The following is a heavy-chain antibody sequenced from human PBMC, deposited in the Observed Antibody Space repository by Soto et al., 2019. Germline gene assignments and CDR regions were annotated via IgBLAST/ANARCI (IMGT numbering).Heavy chain of an antibody. V-gene: IGHV2-70*04. Sequence: SGPTLVNPTQTLTLTCTFSGFSLSTSGMRVSWIRQPPGKALEWLARIDWDDDKFYSTSLKTRLTISKDTSKNQVVLTMTNMDPVGTATYYCARNRGTIDGGFDYWGQGTPVPVSS. CDR3: ARNRGTIDGGFDY. J-gene: IGHJ4*02. CDR2: IDWDDDK. CDR1: GFSLSTSGMR. D-gene: IGHD1-7*01.